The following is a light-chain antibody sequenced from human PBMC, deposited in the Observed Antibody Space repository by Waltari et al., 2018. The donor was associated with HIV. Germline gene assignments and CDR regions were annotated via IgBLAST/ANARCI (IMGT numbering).Light chain of an antibody. CDR3: QTWGTGIQV. Sequence: QLVLTQSPSASASLGASVKLTCPLISGHSTYAIAWHQQQPDKGPRFLMNVNSDGSHSKGDGIPDRFSGSTSGAERYLTISSLQSEDEADYYCQTWGTGIQVFGGGTKLTVL. V-gene: IGLV4-69*01. CDR1: SGHSTYA. J-gene: IGLJ2*01. CDR2: VNSDGSH.